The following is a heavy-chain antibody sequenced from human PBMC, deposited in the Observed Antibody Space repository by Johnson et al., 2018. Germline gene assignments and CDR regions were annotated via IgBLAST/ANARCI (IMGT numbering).Heavy chain of an antibody. CDR2: IGVDGDT. CDR1: GFTFRAYE. Sequence: VQLVQSGGGLVQPGGSLRLSCAASGFTFRAYEMHWVRQLTGKRLEWVSAIGVDGDTFYSASVKGRFTISRDVGVDSLYLQMNSLRADDTAVYYCARGRDFYGSGLDAFDMWGQGTMVTVSS. V-gene: IGHV3-13*01. J-gene: IGHJ3*02. D-gene: IGHD3-10*01. CDR3: ARGRDFYGSGLDAFDM.